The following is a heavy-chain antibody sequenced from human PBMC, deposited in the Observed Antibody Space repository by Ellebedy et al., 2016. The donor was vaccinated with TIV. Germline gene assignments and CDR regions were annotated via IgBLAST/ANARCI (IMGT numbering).Heavy chain of an antibody. D-gene: IGHD1-26*01. CDR2: IYPGDSDT. J-gene: IGHJ4*02. CDR1: GYSFTSYW. Sequence: PGGSLRLSCKGSGYSFTSYWIGWVRQMPGKGLEWMGIIYPGDSDTRYSPSFQGQVTISADKSISTAYLQWSSLKASDTAMYYCARLVYSGSYYPFDYWGQGTLVTVSS. CDR3: ARLVYSGSYYPFDY. V-gene: IGHV5-51*01.